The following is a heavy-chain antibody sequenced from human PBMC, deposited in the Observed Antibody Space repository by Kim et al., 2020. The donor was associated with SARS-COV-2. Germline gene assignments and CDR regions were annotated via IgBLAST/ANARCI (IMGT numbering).Heavy chain of an antibody. CDR3: AERVLPPQLAAMHAVWYYYGMDV. Sequence: SVKVSCKASGGTFSSYAISWVRQAPGQGLEWMGGITPIFGTANYAQKFQGRVTITADESTSTAYMELSSLRSEDTAVYYCAERVLPPQLAAMHAVWYYYGMDVWGQGTTVTVSS. V-gene: IGHV1-69*13. CDR2: ITPIFGTA. CDR1: GGTFSSYA. J-gene: IGHJ6*02. D-gene: IGHD2-2*01.